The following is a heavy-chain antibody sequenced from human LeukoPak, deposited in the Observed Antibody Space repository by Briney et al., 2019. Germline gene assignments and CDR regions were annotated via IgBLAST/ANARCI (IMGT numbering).Heavy chain of an antibody. CDR3: TTGRCSGGSCYSGCY. V-gene: IGHV3-15*01. D-gene: IGHD2-15*01. J-gene: IGHJ4*02. CDR2: IKSKTDGGTT. CDR1: GLTFSNAW. Sequence: GGTLRPSCAASGLTFSNAWMSWVRQAPGKGLEWVGRIKSKTDGGTTDYAAPVKDRFTISRDDSKNTRYLQMNSLKTEDTAVYYCTTGRCSGGSCYSGCYWGQGTLVTVSS.